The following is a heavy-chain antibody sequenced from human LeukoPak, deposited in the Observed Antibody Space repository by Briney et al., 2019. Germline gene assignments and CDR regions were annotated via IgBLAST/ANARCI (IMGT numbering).Heavy chain of an antibody. J-gene: IGHJ6*02. V-gene: IGHV3-30*18. D-gene: IGHD2-15*01. Sequence: GGSLRLSCAASGFTFSSYGMHWVRQAPGKGLEWVAVISYDGSNKYYADSVKGRFTISGDNSKNTLYLQMNSLRAEDTAVYYCAKDVRYCSGGSCYYYYGMDVWGQGTTVTVSS. CDR1: GFTFSSYG. CDR2: ISYDGSNK. CDR3: AKDVRYCSGGSCYYYYGMDV.